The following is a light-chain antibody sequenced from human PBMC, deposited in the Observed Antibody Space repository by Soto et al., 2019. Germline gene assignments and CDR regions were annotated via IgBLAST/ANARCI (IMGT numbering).Light chain of an antibody. Sequence: ALTQPASVSGSPGQSITISCTGTSSDVGSYNLVSWYQQHPGKAPKLMIYEVSKRPSGVSNRFSGSKSGNTASLTISGLQAEDEADYYCCSYAGTPYVFVTGTKSPS. CDR2: EVS. J-gene: IGLJ1*01. CDR1: SSDVGSYNL. V-gene: IGLV2-23*02. CDR3: CSYAGTPYV.